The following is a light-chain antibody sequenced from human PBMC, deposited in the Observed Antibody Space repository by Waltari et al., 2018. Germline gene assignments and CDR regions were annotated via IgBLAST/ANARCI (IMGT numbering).Light chain of an antibody. CDR2: DVS. CDR3: QHYVTLPVT. Sequence: IVLTQSPGTLSLSPGERATLSRRARQSVSRLVWYQQKPGQAPRLLIYDVSTRATGIPDRFSGSGSGTDFSLTISRLESEDFAVYYCQHYVTLPVTFGQGTKVEIK. V-gene: IGKV3-20*01. CDR1: QSVSR. J-gene: IGKJ1*01.